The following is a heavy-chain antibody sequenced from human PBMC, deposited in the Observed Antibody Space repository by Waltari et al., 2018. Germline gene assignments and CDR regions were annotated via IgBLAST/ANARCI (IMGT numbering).Heavy chain of an antibody. CDR1: GGSFSGYY. CDR3: ARNFGQNWNYGY. CDR2: INHSGST. J-gene: IGHJ4*02. V-gene: IGHV4-34*01. Sequence: QVQLQQWGAGLLKPSETLSLTCAVYGGSFSGYYWSWIRQPPGKGLEWIGEINHSGSTNYNPSLKSRVTISVDTSKNQFSLKLSSVTAADTAVYYCARNFGQNWNYGYWGQGTLVTVSS. D-gene: IGHD1-7*01.